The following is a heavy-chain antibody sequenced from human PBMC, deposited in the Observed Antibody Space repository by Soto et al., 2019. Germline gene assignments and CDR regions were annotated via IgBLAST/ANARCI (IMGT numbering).Heavy chain of an antibody. V-gene: IGHV1-18*04. CDR2: ISAYNGNK. CDR1: GYTFTSDG. J-gene: IGHJ5*02. D-gene: IGHD3-22*01. Sequence: ASVKGSCKSSGYTFTSDGIIWVRQAPGQGLEWMGWISAYNGNKNYAQKLQGRVTMTTDTSTSTAYMELRSLRSDDTAVYYCARVKGSGYHNWFDPWGQGTLVTVSS. CDR3: ARVKGSGYHNWFDP.